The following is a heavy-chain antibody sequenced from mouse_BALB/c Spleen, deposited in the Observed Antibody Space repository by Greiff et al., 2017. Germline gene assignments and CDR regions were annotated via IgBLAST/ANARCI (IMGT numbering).Heavy chain of an antibody. CDR1: GYTFTSYV. V-gene: IGHV1-14*01. Sequence: EVKLQESGPELVKPGASVKMSCKASGYTFTSYVMHWVKQKPGQGLEWIGYINPYNDGTKYNEKFKGKATLTSDKSSSTAYMELSSLTSEDSAVYYCARERGYDYDVLLFDYWGQGTTLTVSS. CDR2: INPYNDGT. CDR3: ARERGYDYDVLLFDY. J-gene: IGHJ2*01. D-gene: IGHD2-4*01.